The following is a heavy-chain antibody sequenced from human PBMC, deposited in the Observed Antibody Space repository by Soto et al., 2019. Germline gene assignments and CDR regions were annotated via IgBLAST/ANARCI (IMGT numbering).Heavy chain of an antibody. D-gene: IGHD5-12*01. J-gene: IGHJ4*02. V-gene: IGHV4-34*01. CDR1: GGSFSGYY. Sequence: QVQLQQWGAGLLKPSETLSLTCAVYGGSFSGYYWSWIRQPPGKGLVWIGEINHSGSTNYNPSLKSRVTISVDTSKNQFSLKLSSVTAADTAVYYCASRLAVVAPLPYWGQGTLVTVSS. CDR3: ASRLAVVAPLPY. CDR2: INHSGST.